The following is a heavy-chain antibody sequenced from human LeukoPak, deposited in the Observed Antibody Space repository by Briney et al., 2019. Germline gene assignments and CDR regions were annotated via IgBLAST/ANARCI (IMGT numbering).Heavy chain of an antibody. CDR2: FNPIVGAA. J-gene: IGHJ6*02. V-gene: IGHV1-69*06. D-gene: IGHD4-11*01. CDR1: GDTLTSYS. CDR3: ATDSGLYSNDEYYGMDV. Sequence: SVKVSCKVSGDTLTSYSISWVRQAPGKGLEWMGGFNPIVGAANYAQKFQGRVTITEDTSTDAAYMELSSLRSEDTAVYYCATDSGLYSNDEYYGMDVWGQGTTVTVSS.